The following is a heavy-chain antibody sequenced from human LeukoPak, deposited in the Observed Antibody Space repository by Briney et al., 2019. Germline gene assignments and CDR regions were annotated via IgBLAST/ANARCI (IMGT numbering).Heavy chain of an antibody. D-gene: IGHD1-14*01. CDR1: GFAFDDFA. CDR3: SGTGLVDFDY. Sequence: GGSLRLSCTTSGFAFDDFAMRWVRQPAGKGLEWVGFIRRRAYGGAAEYAASVKGRFIISRDDSKVIAYLQINSLKTEDTAVYYCSGTGLVDFDYWGRGPGVIVS. V-gene: IGHV3-49*04. CDR2: IRRRAYGGAA. J-gene: IGHJ4*02.